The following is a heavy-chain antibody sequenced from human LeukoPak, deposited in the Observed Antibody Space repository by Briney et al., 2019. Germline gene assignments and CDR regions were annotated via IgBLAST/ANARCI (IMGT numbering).Heavy chain of an antibody. CDR1: GASIRSGGCY. CDR2: IYFNGDT. D-gene: IGHD2-15*01. V-gene: IGHV4-31*03. J-gene: IGHJ4*02. CDR3: ARARLRSEDFSTPYYFDF. Sequence: SETLSLTCSVSGASIRSGGCYWSWLRQHPRRGLVWIGYIYFNGDTYYNPSLKSRVTISVDTSQNRFSLRVHSVTAADTAVYFCARARLRSEDFSTPYYFDFWGRGTLVTVSS.